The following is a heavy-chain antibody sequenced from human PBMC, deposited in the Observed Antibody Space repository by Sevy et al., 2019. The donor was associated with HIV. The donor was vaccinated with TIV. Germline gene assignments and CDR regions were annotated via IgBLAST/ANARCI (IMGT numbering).Heavy chain of an antibody. CDR1: GGSIRSYY. J-gene: IGHJ4*02. CDR2: IYYSGST. V-gene: IGHV4-59*13. CDR3: AGGGGPRSPPTS. D-gene: IGHD3-10*01. Sequence: SETLSLTCTVSGGSIRSYYRSWIRQPPGKGLEWIGYIYYSGSTNYNPSLKSRVTISADTSKKQFSLKLGSVTAADTAVYYCAGGGGPRSPPTSWGQGTLVTVSS.